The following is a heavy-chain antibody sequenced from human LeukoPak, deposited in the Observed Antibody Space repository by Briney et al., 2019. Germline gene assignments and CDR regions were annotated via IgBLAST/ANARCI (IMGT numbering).Heavy chain of an antibody. D-gene: IGHD6-13*01. V-gene: IGHV4-30-4*07. CDR3: ARAYRSSWYANWFDP. Sequence: PSETLSLTCAVSGGSISSVSYSWSWIRQPPGKGLEWIGYAYYSGSAYYNPSLKSRVTISVDTSKNQFSLKLSSVTAADTAVYFCARAYRSSWYANWFDPWGQGTLVTVSS. CDR2: AYYSGSA. CDR1: GGSISSVSYS. J-gene: IGHJ5*02.